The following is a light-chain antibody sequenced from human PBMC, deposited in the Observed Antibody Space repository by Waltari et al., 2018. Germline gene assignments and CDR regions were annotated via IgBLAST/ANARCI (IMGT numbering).Light chain of an antibody. CDR2: AAS. Sequence: IQLTQSPSSLSASVGDRVTISCRASQGISSYLAWYQQSPGKAPKLLIYAASTLQSGVPSRFSGSGSGTDFTLTISSLQPDDFATYYCQQYNSYSWGFGQGTKVEIK. J-gene: IGKJ1*01. CDR3: QQYNSYSWG. CDR1: QGISSY. V-gene: IGKV1-9*01.